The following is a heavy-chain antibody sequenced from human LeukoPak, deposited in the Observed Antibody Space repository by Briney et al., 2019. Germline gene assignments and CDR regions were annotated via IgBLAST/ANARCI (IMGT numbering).Heavy chain of an antibody. Sequence: GGSLTLSCVASGFPFSSFGMNWVRQTPGKGLEWVSYIGHDSSPIYYADFVKGRFTMSRDNAKNSLYLQMKSLRDEDAAVYYCARASRSGYDYWGQGTLVTVSS. CDR2: IGHDSSPI. D-gene: IGHD3-22*01. CDR3: ARASRSGYDY. CDR1: GFPFSSFG. V-gene: IGHV3-48*02. J-gene: IGHJ4*02.